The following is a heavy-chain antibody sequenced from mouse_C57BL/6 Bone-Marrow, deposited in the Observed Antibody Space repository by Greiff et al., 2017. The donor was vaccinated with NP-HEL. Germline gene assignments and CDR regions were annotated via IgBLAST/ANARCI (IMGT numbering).Heavy chain of an antibody. CDR1: GYTFTSYW. J-gene: IGHJ2*01. CDR2: IHPSGSNT. D-gene: IGHD1-1*01. Sequence: QVQLQQPGAELVRPGTSVKLSCKASGYTFTSYWMHWVKQRPGQGLEWIGVIHPSGSNTNYNEKFKSKATLTVDKSSSTAYMQLSSLTSEDSAVDYRARLRYYVAYYFDYWGQGTTLTVSS. V-gene: IGHV1-59*01. CDR3: ARLRYYVAYYFDY.